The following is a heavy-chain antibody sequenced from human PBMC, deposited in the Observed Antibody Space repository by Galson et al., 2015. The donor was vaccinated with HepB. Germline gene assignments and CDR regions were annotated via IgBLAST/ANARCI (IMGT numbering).Heavy chain of an antibody. V-gene: IGHV3-23*01. CDR2: IGDSGAHT. Sequence: SLRLSCAASGFTFSSNAMRWVRQAPGKGLEWVSSIGDSGAHTYYGDSVKGRFTISRDNSKNSLYLQMNSLRPDDTAVYYCAKDLVYLSGYFADWGQGTLVTASS. D-gene: IGHD3-9*01. J-gene: IGHJ4*02. CDR1: GFTFSSNA. CDR3: AKDLVYLSGYFAD.